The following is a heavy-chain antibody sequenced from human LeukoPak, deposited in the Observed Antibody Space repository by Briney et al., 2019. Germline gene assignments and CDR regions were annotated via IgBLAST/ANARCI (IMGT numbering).Heavy chain of an antibody. D-gene: IGHD1-14*01. CDR1: GYTFTSYD. CDR2: MNPNSGNT. Sequence: ASVKVSCKASGYTFTSYDINWVRQATGQGLEWMGWMNPNSGNTGYAQKFQGRVTMTRNTSISTAYMELSSLRSEDTAVYYCARGPDESYYYYYYMDVWGKGTTVTVSS. CDR3: ARGPDESYYYYYYMDV. J-gene: IGHJ6*03. V-gene: IGHV1-8*01.